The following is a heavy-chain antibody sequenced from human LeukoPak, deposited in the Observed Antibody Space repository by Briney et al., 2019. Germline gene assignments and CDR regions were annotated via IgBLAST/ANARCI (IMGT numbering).Heavy chain of an antibody. J-gene: IGHJ3*02. V-gene: IGHV5-51*01. CDR1: RYRFTRYW. CDR3: ARLWGYCSGGSCHDPFDI. CDR2: IYPGDSDT. Sequence: GESLKISCKGSRYRFTRYWIGWVRQMPGKGLEWMVIIYPGDSDTRYSPSFQGQVTMSADKSISTAYLQWSSLKASDIATYYCARLWGYCSGGSCHDPFDIWGQGTKVTVSS. D-gene: IGHD2-15*01.